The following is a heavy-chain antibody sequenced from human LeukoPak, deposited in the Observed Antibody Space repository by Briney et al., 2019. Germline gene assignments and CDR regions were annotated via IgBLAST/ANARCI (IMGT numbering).Heavy chain of an antibody. Sequence: GGSLRLSCAASGFTFSSYGMTWVRQAPGKGLEWVSTINTSGGTTYYTDPVKGRFTGSRDNSKNTLYLQMNSLRAEDTAVYYCAKGYNWHDRWGQGTLVTVSS. V-gene: IGHV3-23*01. CDR3: AKGYNWHDR. J-gene: IGHJ5*02. CDR1: GFTFSSYG. CDR2: INTSGGTT.